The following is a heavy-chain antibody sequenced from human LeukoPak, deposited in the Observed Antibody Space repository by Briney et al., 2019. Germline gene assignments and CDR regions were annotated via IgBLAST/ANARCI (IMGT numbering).Heavy chain of an antibody. J-gene: IGHJ4*02. CDR2: ISWNSGSI. Sequence: PGRSLRLSCAASGFTFDDYAMHWIRQAPGKGLEWVSGISWNSGSIGYADSVKGRFTISRDNAKNSLYLQMNSLRAEDTALYYCAKDTTNIGGKSDYWGQGTLVTVSS. V-gene: IGHV3-9*01. CDR3: AKDTTNIGGKSDY. D-gene: IGHD2-15*01. CDR1: GFTFDDYA.